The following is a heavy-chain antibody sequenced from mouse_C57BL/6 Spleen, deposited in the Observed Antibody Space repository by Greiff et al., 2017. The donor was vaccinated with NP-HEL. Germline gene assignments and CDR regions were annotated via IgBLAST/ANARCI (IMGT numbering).Heavy chain of an antibody. Sequence: EVKLMESGPGLVKPSQSLSLTCSVTGYSIPSGYYWNWIRQFPGNKLEWMGYISYDGSNNYNPSLKNRLSITRDTSKNQFFLKLKSVTTEDTATYYCAREGDYDGIAYWGQGTLVTVSA. V-gene: IGHV3-6*01. D-gene: IGHD2-4*01. CDR1: GYSIPSGYY. J-gene: IGHJ3*01. CDR3: AREGDYDGIAY. CDR2: ISYDGSN.